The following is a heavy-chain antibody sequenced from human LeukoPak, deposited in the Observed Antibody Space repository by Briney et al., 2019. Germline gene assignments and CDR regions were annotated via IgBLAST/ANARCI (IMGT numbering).Heavy chain of an antibody. V-gene: IGHV3-7*01. CDR2: INQDGSGE. D-gene: IGHD2-2*01. CDR1: GFTFSSYW. J-gene: IGHJ4*02. Sequence: GGSLRLSCAASGFTFSSYWMSWVRQAPGKGLEWVANINQDGSGEYYVDSVKGRFTISRDNAKNSLYLQMNSLRAEDTAVYYCARAGPYQLPPRPVDYWGQGTLVTVSS. CDR3: ARAGPYQLPPRPVDY.